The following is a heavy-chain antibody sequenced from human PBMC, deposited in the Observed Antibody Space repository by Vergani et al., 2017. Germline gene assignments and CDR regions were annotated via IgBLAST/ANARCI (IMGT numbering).Heavy chain of an antibody. D-gene: IGHD2-15*01. Sequence: EVQLVESGGGLVQPGGSLRLSCAASGFTFSSYAMSWVRQAPGKGLEWVSSISSSSSYIYYADSVKGRFTISRDNSKNTLYLQMNSLRAEDTAVYYCAKDRERGVVVVAAKPPDFDYWGQGTLVTVSS. J-gene: IGHJ4*02. V-gene: IGHV3-23*04. CDR3: AKDRERGVVVVAAKPPDFDY. CDR1: GFTFSSYA. CDR2: ISSSSSYI.